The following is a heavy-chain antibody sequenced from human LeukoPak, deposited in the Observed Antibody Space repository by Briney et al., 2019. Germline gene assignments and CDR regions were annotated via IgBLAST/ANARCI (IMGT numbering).Heavy chain of an antibody. V-gene: IGHV1-8*01. J-gene: IGHJ5*02. CDR3: ARGYYNLGYCSGGSCPYRWFDP. Sequence: ASVTVSFKASGHTFTSYDINWVRQATGQGLEWMGWMNPNSGNTGYAQKFQGRVTMTRNTSISTAYMELSSLRSEDTAVYYCARGYYNLGYCSGGSCPYRWFDPWGQGTLVTVSS. CDR2: MNPNSGNT. CDR1: GHTFTSYD. D-gene: IGHD2-15*01.